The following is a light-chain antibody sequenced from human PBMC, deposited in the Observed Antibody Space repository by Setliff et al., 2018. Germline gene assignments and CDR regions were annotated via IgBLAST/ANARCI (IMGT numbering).Light chain of an antibody. CDR3: TSYTSSRTYV. Sequence: QSVLTQPASVSGSPGQSITISCTGTSSDVGGYNYVSWYQQHPGKAPKLMIYEVSERPSGVSNRFSGSKSGNTASLTISGLQAEDGADYYCTSYTSSRTYVFGTGTKVTVL. CDR2: EVS. CDR1: SSDVGGYNY. V-gene: IGLV2-14*01. J-gene: IGLJ1*01.